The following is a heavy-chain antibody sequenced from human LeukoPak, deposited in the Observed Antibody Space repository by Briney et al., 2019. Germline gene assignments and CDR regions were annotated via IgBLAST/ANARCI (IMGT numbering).Heavy chain of an antibody. CDR2: IYYSGNT. CDR3: ARNDIPYYFDY. V-gene: IGHV4-59*08. J-gene: IGHJ4*02. D-gene: IGHD2-21*01. Sequence: SETLPLTCTVSGGSISTYYWSWIRQPPGKGLEWIGYIYYSGNTNYNRSLKSRVTMSVDTSNNRFSLKLSSVTAADTAVYYCARNDIPYYFDYWGQGTLVTVSS. CDR1: GGSISTYY.